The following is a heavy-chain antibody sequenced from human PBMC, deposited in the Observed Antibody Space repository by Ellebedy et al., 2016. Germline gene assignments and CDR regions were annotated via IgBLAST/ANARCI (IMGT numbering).Heavy chain of an antibody. Sequence: ASVKVSXKASGYSFTSYGISWMRQAPGQGLEWMGWISPYNDYREYAQKAQGRVFMTTDTSTDTAYLEVTSLRSDDTAVYYCARVRCSSVSCSSNWFDPWGQGTLVTVSS. D-gene: IGHD2-2*01. CDR3: ARVRCSSVSCSSNWFDP. CDR1: GYSFTSYG. V-gene: IGHV1-18*01. J-gene: IGHJ5*02. CDR2: ISPYNDYR.